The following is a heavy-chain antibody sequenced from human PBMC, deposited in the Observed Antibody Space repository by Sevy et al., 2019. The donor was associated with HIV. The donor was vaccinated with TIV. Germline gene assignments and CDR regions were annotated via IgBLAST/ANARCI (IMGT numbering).Heavy chain of an antibody. CDR3: ARAFMGRGVTLAFDI. V-gene: IGHV3-30-3*01. CDR1: GFTFSSYA. Sequence: GGSLRLSCAASGFTFSSYAMHWVRQAPGKGLEWVAVISYDGSNKYYADSVKGRFTISRDNSKNTLYLQMNSLRAEDTAVYYCARAFMGRGVTLAFDIWGQGTMVTVSS. J-gene: IGHJ3*02. CDR2: ISYDGSNK. D-gene: IGHD3-10*01.